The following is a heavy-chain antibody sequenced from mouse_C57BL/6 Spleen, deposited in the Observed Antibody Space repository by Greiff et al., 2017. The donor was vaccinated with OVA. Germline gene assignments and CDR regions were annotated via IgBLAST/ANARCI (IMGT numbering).Heavy chain of an antibody. J-gene: IGHJ1*03. D-gene: IGHD2-4*01. V-gene: IGHV1-72*01. Sequence: LKQPGAELVKPGASVKLSCKASGYTFTSYWMHWVKQRPGRGLEWIGRIDPNSGGTKYNEKFKSKATLTVDKPSSTAYMQLSSLTSEDSAVYYCARGGDIYDYDDTGYWYFDVWGTGTTVTVSS. CDR3: ARGGDIYDYDDTGYWYFDV. CDR2: IDPNSGGT. CDR1: GYTFTSYW.